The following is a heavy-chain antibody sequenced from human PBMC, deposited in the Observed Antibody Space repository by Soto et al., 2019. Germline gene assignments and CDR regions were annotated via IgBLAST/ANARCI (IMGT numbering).Heavy chain of an antibody. D-gene: IGHD3-10*01. J-gene: IGHJ6*02. Sequence: EVQLLESGGGLVQPGGSLRLSCAASGFTFSSYAMSWVRQAPGKGLEWVSAISGSGGSTYYADSVKGRFTISRDNSKNTLYLQMNSLRAEDTAVYYCAKDLGLNYYPTSYGMDVWGQGTTVTVSS. CDR3: AKDLGLNYYPTSYGMDV. CDR1: GFTFSSYA. CDR2: ISGSGGST. V-gene: IGHV3-23*01.